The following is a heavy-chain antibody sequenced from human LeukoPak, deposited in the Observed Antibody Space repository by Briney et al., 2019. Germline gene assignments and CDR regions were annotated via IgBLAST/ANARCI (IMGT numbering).Heavy chain of an antibody. D-gene: IGHD2-15*01. J-gene: IGHJ5*02. V-gene: IGHV5-51*01. CDR2: IYPGDSDT. Sequence: RTGESLKISCKGSGYSFTSHWIGWVRQMPGKGLEWMGMIYPGDSDTRYSPSFQGQVTISADKSISTAYLQWSSLKASDTAMYYCARQEYCSGGSCYTWFDPWGQGTLVTVSS. CDR3: ARQEYCSGGSCYTWFDP. CDR1: GYSFTSHW.